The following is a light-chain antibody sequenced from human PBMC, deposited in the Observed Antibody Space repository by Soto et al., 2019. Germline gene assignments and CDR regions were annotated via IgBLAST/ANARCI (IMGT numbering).Light chain of an antibody. Sequence: DIQMTQSPSTLSASLGNRVTMTCLASQSISSWLAWYQQKPGKAPKLLIYKASTLKSGVPSRFSGSGSGTEFTLTISSLQPDHFATYYCQHYNSYSEAFGQGTKV. CDR3: QHYNSYSEA. J-gene: IGKJ1*01. CDR1: QSISSW. CDR2: KAS. V-gene: IGKV1-5*03.